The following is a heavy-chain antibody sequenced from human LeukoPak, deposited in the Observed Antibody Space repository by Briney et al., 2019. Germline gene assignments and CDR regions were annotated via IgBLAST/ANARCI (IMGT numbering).Heavy chain of an antibody. CDR1: GYTFTSYD. V-gene: IGHV1-8*01. Sequence: GASVKVSCKASGYTFTSYDINWVRQATGQGLEWMGWMNPNSGNTGYAQKFQGRVTMTRNTSISTAYMELSSLRSEDTAVYYCARGRSSTSWGTYYYYYMDVRGKGTTVTVSS. CDR3: ARGRSSTSWGTYYYYYMDV. D-gene: IGHD2-2*01. CDR2: MNPNSGNT. J-gene: IGHJ6*03.